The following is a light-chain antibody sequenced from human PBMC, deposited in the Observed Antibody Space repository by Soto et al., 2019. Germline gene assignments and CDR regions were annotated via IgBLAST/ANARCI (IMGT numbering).Light chain of an antibody. Sequence: SYELTQPPSVSVSPGQTASITCSGDKLGDKYACWYQQKPGQSPVLVIYQDSKRPSGIPERFSGSNSGNTATLTISGTQAMDEADYYCQAWDSSTAVFGRGTKLIVL. CDR3: QAWDSSTAV. J-gene: IGLJ2*01. V-gene: IGLV3-1*01. CDR1: KLGDKY. CDR2: QDS.